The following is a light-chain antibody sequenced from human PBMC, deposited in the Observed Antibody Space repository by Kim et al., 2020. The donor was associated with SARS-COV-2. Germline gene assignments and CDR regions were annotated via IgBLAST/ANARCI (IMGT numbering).Light chain of an antibody. J-gene: IGLJ3*02. Sequence: QSVLTQPPSASGAPGQRVTIYCSGSSSNIGSNYIYWYQQLSGTAPKLLIYRNNQRPSGVPDRFSASKSGTSASLAISGLRSEDESVYYCAAWDESLTGPGVFGGGTQLTVL. CDR3: AAWDESLTGPGV. V-gene: IGLV1-47*01. CDR1: SSNIGSNY. CDR2: RNN.